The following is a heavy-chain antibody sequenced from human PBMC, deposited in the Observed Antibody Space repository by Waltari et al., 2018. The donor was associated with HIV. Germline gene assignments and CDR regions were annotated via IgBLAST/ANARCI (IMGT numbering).Heavy chain of an antibody. J-gene: IGHJ3*02. CDR1: GDSVSSNSVA. Sequence: QVQLQQSGPGLVKPSQTLSLTCAISGDSVSSNSVAWNWIRQSPSRGLEWLGRTYYRYKWYNEYAVSVKSRMNINPDTSKNQFSLQLNSVTPEDTAVYYCGRGRNFAFDIWGQGTMVTVSS. CDR2: TYYRYKWYN. V-gene: IGHV6-1*01. CDR3: GRGRNFAFDI.